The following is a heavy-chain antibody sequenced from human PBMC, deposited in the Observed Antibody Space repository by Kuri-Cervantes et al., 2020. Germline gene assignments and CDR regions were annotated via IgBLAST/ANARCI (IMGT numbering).Heavy chain of an antibody. J-gene: IGHJ4*02. CDR3: ARDSKDSGFDY. Sequence: SETLSLTCTVSGGYIDSSTYYWSWIRQPPGKGLEWIGYIYYSGSTNYNPSLKSRVTISVDTSKNQFSLKLSSVTAADTAVYYCARDSKDSGFDYWGQGTLVTVSS. V-gene: IGHV4-61*01. D-gene: IGHD2-15*01. CDR1: GGYIDSSTYY. CDR2: IYYSGST.